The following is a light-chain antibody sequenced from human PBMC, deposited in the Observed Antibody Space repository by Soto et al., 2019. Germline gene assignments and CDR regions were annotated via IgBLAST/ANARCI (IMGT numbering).Light chain of an antibody. CDR3: NSYTSSSTVL. J-gene: IGLJ2*01. CDR2: EVS. CDR1: SSDVGGYNY. V-gene: IGLV2-14*01. Sequence: QSVLTQPASVSGSPGQSITISCTGTSSDVGGYNYVSWYQQHPGKAPKLMIYEVSDRPPGVSNRFSGSKSGNTASLTISGLQAEDEADYYCNSYTSSSTVLFGGGTQLTVL.